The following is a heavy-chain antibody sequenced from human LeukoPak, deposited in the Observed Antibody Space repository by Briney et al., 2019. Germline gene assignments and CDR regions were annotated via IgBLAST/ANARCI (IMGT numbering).Heavy chain of an antibody. CDR1: GGSISSGGYS. D-gene: IGHD4-23*01. Sequence: SQTLSLTCAVSGGSISSGGYSWSWIRQPPGKGLEWIGYIYHSGSTYYNPSLKSRVTISVDRSKNQFSLKLSSVTAADTAVYYCAETRWYSGYFDLWGRGTLVTVSS. J-gene: IGHJ2*01. CDR3: AETRWYSGYFDL. CDR2: IYHSGST. V-gene: IGHV4-30-2*01.